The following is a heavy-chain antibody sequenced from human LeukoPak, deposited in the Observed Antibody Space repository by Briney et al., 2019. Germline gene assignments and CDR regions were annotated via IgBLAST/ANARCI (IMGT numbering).Heavy chain of an antibody. CDR3: ARDPLGRDGYNSGY. V-gene: IGHV3-30*14. Sequence: GGSLRLSCAASGFTFSSYAMHWVRQAPGKGLEWVAVISYDGSNKYYADSVKGRFTISRDNSKNTLYLQMNSLRAEDTAVYYCARDPLGRDGYNSGYWGQGTLVTVSS. D-gene: IGHD5-24*01. J-gene: IGHJ4*02. CDR1: GFTFSSYA. CDR2: ISYDGSNK.